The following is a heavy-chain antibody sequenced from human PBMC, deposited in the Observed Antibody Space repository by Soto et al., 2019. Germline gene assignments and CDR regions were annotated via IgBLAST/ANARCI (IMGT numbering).Heavy chain of an antibody. V-gene: IGHV5-51*01. Sequence: GESLKISCKASGSSFASQWIGWVRQVPGKGLEWMGVIFPGDSETRYSPSFQGQVTISADKSITTAYLQWSSLKASDTAIYYCARVGHDYSNSGMDVWGQGTTVTVS. D-gene: IGHD4-4*01. CDR1: GSSFASQW. CDR2: IFPGDSET. CDR3: ARVGHDYSNSGMDV. J-gene: IGHJ6*02.